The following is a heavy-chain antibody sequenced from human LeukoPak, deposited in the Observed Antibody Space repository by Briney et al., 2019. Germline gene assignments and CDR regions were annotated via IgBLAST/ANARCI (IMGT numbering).Heavy chain of an antibody. CDR1: GYTFTGYY. Sequence: ASVKVSCKASGYTFTGYYMHWARQAPGQGLEWMGWINPNSGGTNYAQKFQGRVTMTRDTSISTAYMELSRLRSDDTAVYYCARPYYYDSSGYYLTAFDIWGQGTMVTVSS. J-gene: IGHJ3*02. CDR2: INPNSGGT. CDR3: ARPYYYDSSGYYLTAFDI. D-gene: IGHD3-22*01. V-gene: IGHV1-2*02.